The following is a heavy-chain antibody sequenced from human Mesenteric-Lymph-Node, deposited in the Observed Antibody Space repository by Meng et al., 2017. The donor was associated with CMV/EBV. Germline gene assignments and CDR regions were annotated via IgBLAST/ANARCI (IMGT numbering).Heavy chain of an antibody. Sequence: ASVKVSCKASVYMFTSYDFIWVRQASGQGLEWMGWMNTNSGDTEYAQKFQGRVTMTRDTSTNTAYMELSSLRSDDTGVYYCAREPYSGSRDSWGQGTLVTVSS. CDR1: VYMFTSYD. J-gene: IGHJ4*02. D-gene: IGHD1-26*01. CDR3: AREPYSGSRDS. CDR2: MNTNSGDT. V-gene: IGHV1-8*01.